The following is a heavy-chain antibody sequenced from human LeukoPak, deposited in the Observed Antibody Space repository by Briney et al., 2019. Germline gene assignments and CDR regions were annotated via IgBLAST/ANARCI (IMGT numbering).Heavy chain of an antibody. J-gene: IGHJ3*02. Sequence: GGSLRLSCAASGFTFNSYSMNWVRQAPGKGLEWVSSISGSNSYIYYADSMKGRFTISRDNAKNSLYLQMNSLRAEDTAVYYCARAPQQEGDAFDIWGQGTMVTVSS. CDR1: GFTFNSYS. CDR3: ARAPQQEGDAFDI. V-gene: IGHV3-21*01. D-gene: IGHD1/OR15-1a*01. CDR2: ISGSNSYI.